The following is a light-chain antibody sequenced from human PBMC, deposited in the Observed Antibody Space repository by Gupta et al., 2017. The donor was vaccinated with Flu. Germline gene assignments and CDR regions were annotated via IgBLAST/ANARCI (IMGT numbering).Light chain of an antibody. Sequence: VLTQSPVSLSLSPGERATLSCRASQSVSSSYLAWYQQKPGQAPRLLIYGASSRATGIPDRFSGSGSGTDFTLTISRLEPEDFAVYYCQQYGSSFYTFGQGTKLEIK. V-gene: IGKV3-20*01. J-gene: IGKJ2*01. CDR1: QSVSSSY. CDR3: QQYGSSFYT. CDR2: GAS.